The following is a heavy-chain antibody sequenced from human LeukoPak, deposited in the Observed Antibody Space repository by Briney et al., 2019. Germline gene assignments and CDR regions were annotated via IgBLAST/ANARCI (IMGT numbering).Heavy chain of an antibody. D-gene: IGHD4-23*01. V-gene: IGHV1-2*02. J-gene: IGHJ4*02. CDR3: AADTTVARRGYYFDY. CDR2: INPNSGGT. CDR1: GYTFTGYY. Sequence: GASVKVSCKASGYTFTGYYMHWVRQAPGQGLGWMGWINPNSGGTNYAQKFQGRVTMTRDTSISTAYMELSRLRSDDTAVYYCAADTTVARRGYYFDYWGQGTLVTVSS.